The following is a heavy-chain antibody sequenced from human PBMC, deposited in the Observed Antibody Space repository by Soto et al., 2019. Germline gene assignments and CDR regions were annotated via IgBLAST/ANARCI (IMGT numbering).Heavy chain of an antibody. J-gene: IGHJ4*02. CDR2: ISYDGSNK. CDR1: GFTFSSYG. V-gene: IGHV3-30*18. Sequence: PGGSLRLSCAASGFTFSSYGMHWVRQAPGKGLEWVAVISYDGSNKYYADSVRGRFTISRDNSKNTLYLQMNSLRAEDTAVYYCAKDRGGSLSFDYWGQGTLVTVSS. D-gene: IGHD2-15*01. CDR3: AKDRGGSLSFDY.